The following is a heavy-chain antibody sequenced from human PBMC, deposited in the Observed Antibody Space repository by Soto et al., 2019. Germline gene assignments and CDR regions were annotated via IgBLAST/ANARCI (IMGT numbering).Heavy chain of an antibody. J-gene: IGHJ4*02. CDR3: AITPWSNYFGGSDY. CDR1: GGSFSGYY. Sequence: SQTLSLTCAVYGGSFSGYYWSWIRQPPGKGLEWIGEINHSGSTNYNPSLKSRVTISVDTSKNQFSLKLSSVTAADTAVYYCAITPWSNYFGGSDYWGQGTLVTVSS. V-gene: IGHV4-34*01. D-gene: IGHD4-4*01. CDR2: INHSGST.